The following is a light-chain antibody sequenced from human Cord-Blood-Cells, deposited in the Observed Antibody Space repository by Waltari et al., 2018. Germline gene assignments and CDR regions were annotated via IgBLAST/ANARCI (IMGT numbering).Light chain of an antibody. Sequence: DIVMTQSPDSLAVSLGERATINCKSSQSVLYSSNNKNYLAWYQQKPGQPPKLLIYWASTRESGVPDRFSGSGSGTDFTLTISSLQAEDVAVYYCQQYYSTPPEKITFGPVTKVDIK. CDR3: QQYYSTPPEKIT. CDR2: WAS. J-gene: IGKJ3*01. V-gene: IGKV4-1*01. CDR1: QSVLYSSNNKNY.